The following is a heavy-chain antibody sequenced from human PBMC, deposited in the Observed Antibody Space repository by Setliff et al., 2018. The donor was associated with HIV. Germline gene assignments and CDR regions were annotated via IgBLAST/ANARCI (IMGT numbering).Heavy chain of an antibody. CDR2: VYYNGAT. Sequence: PSETLSLTCTVSGGSIASSTHYWAWIRQPPGKGLEWIGSVYYNGATDHNPSLKSRVAISVDTSNQQFSLKLSSVTAADTAVYYCVRAGYCSSASCYFSGWFDPWGQGTLVTVSS. V-gene: IGHV4-39*01. D-gene: IGHD2-2*01. J-gene: IGHJ5*02. CDR1: GGSIASSTHY. CDR3: VRAGYCSSASCYFSGWFDP.